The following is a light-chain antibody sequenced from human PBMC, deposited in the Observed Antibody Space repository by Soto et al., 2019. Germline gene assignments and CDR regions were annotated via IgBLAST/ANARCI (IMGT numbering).Light chain of an antibody. CDR2: GAS. CDR3: QQYNEWPS. J-gene: IGKJ1*01. Sequence: EIVMTQSPATLSVSPGERATLSCRASQNVGRNLAWYQQKPGQAPRLLIYGASTRAAGIPARFSGRGSGTEFTLTISSLQFADFAVYYCQQYNEWPSFGQGTKVEIK. CDR1: QNVGRN. V-gene: IGKV3-15*01.